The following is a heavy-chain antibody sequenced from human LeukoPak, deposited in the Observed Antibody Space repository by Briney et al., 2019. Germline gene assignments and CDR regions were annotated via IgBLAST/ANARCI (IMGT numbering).Heavy chain of an antibody. D-gene: IGHD2-2*01. Sequence: ASVKVSCKASGYTFTSYDINWVRQATGQGLEWMGWMNPNSGNTGYAQKFQGRVTMTRNTSISTAYTELSSLRSEDTAVYYCARGRTPAAMPDYWGQGTLVTVSS. CDR2: MNPNSGNT. CDR3: ARGRTPAAMPDY. CDR1: GYTFTSYD. V-gene: IGHV1-8*01. J-gene: IGHJ4*02.